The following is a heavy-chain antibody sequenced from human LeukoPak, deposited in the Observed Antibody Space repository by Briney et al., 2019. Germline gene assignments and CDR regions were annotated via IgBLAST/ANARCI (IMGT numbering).Heavy chain of an antibody. J-gene: IGHJ6*03. Sequence: GGSLRLSCAASGFTFSSYSMNWVRQAPGKGLEWVSSISSSSSYIYYADSVKGRFTISRDNAKNTLYLQMNSLRAEDTAVYYCAKNGDRGAYCSGGSCYPYYYYYMDVWGKGTTVTISS. V-gene: IGHV3-21*04. CDR2: ISSSSSYI. CDR1: GFTFSSYS. D-gene: IGHD2-15*01. CDR3: AKNGDRGAYCSGGSCYPYYYYYMDV.